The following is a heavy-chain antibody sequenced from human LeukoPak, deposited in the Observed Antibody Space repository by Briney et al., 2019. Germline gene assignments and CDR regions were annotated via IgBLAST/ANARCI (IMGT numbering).Heavy chain of an antibody. CDR2: ISYDGGNK. CDR1: GFTFSSYA. J-gene: IGHJ6*04. Sequence: GRSLRLSCAASGFTFSSYAMHWVRQAPGKGLEWVAVISYDGGNKYYADSVKGRFTISRDNSKNTLYLQMNSLRAEDTAVYYCASDYGDYGVIYYYGMDVWGKGTTVTVSS. CDR3: ASDYGDYGVIYYYGMDV. D-gene: IGHD4-17*01. V-gene: IGHV3-30*04.